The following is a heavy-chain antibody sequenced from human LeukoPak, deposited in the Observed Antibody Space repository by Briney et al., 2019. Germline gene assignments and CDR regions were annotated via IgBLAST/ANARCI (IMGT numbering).Heavy chain of an antibody. CDR2: ISTGGGDT. CDR3: AKHSGSYYSYFDY. CDR1: GFTFSSYA. J-gene: IGHJ4*02. V-gene: IGHV3-23*01. D-gene: IGHD1-26*01. Sequence: GGSLRLSCAVSGFTFSSYAMNWVRQAPGKGLEWVSAISTGGGDTFYTYSVEGRFTISRDNSKNTLYLQMNSLRAEDTAVYYCAKHSGSYYSYFDYWGQGTLVTVSS.